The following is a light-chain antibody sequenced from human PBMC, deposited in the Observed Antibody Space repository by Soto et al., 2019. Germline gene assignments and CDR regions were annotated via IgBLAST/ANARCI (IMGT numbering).Light chain of an antibody. CDR1: SSDVGRFNF. J-gene: IGLJ1*01. CDR2: EVT. Sequence: QSVLTQPASVSGSPGQSITISCTGTSSDVGRFNFVSWFQQHPGKAPKLLIYEVTKRPSGVSTRFSGSKSGNTASLTISGLQTEDEADYYCSSYTNRSNYVLGNGTKVT. V-gene: IGLV2-14*01. CDR3: SSYTNRSNYV.